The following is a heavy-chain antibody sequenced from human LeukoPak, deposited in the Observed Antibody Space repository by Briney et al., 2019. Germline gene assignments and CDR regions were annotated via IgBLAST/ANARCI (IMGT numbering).Heavy chain of an antibody. J-gene: IGHJ4*02. Sequence: GGSLRLSCAASGFTFSTYAMSWVRQAPGKGLEWVSAISGSGGYTYYADSVKGRFTISRDNSKNTLYLEMNSLRAEDTAVYYCAKEVYYYGSGSYYSANYIDYWGQGTLVTVSS. D-gene: IGHD3-10*01. CDR2: ISGSGGYT. CDR3: AKEVYYYGSGSYYSANYIDY. V-gene: IGHV3-23*01. CDR1: GFTFSTYA.